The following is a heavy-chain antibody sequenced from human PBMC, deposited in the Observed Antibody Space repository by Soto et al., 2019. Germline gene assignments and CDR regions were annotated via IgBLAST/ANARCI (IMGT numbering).Heavy chain of an antibody. V-gene: IGHV4-34*01. CDR2: INHSGST. J-gene: IGHJ4*02. CDR3: ARGIKVVVAATLDYFDY. D-gene: IGHD2-15*01. CDR1: GGSFSGYY. Sequence: SETLSLTCAVYGGSFSGYYWSWIRQPPGKGLEWIGEINHSGSTNYNPSLKSRVTISVDTSKNQFSLKLSSVTAADTAVYYCARGIKVVVAATLDYFDYWGQGTLVTVSS.